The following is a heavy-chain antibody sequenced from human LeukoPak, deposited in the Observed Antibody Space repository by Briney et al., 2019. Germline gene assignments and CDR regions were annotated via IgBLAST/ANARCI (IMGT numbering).Heavy chain of an antibody. D-gene: IGHD2-8*01. CDR3: AKDWEGYTNDLDY. CDR1: GFTFSRHG. CDR2: IWHDGSNQ. V-gene: IGHV3-33*06. J-gene: IGHJ4*02. Sequence: GGSLRLSCATSGFTFSRHGMHWVRQAPGKGLEWVAVIWHDGSNQYYGDSVKGRFTISRDNSKNTLYLQMNSLRVEDTAVYYCAKDWEGYTNDLDYWGQGTLVTVSS.